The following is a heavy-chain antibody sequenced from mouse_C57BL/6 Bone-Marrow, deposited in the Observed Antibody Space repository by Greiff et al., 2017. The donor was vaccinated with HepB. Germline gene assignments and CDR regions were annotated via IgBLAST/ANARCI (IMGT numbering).Heavy chain of an antibody. CDR1: GYSITSGYY. D-gene: IGHD1-1*01. CDR2: ISYDGSN. Sequence: EVQLQQSGPGLVKPSQSLSLTCSVTGYSITSGYYWNWIRQFPGNKLEWMGYISYDGSNNYNPSLKNRISITRDTSKNQFFLKLNSVTTEDTAPSSGAREPGDYYGRRYFDVWGTGTTVTVSS. J-gene: IGHJ1*03. V-gene: IGHV3-6*01. CDR3: AREPGDYYGRRYFDV.